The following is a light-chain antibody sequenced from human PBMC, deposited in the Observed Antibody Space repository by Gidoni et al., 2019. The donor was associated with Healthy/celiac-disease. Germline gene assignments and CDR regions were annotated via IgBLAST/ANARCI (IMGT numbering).Light chain of an antibody. CDR1: QSVSSSY. J-gene: IGKJ1*01. V-gene: IGKV3-20*01. CDR3: QQYGSTTPWT. Sequence: EIVLTQSPGTLALSPGERATLSCRSSQSVSSSYLSWYQQKPGQGPSLLIYGASSRATGIPDRVRGSGSGTDFKLTISRLEPEDFAVYYCQQYGSTTPWTFGQGTKVEIK. CDR2: GAS.